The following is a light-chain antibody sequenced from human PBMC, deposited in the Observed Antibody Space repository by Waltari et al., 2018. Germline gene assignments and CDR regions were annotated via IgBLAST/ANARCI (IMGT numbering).Light chain of an antibody. CDR3: QQLNSFPYT. Sequence: DIQLTQSPSFLSASVGDRVTITCRASQGISSYLAWYQQQPGEAPKLLISAASTLQSGVPSRFSGSGSGTELTLTISSLQPEDFATYYCQQLNSFPYTFGQGTKLDIK. CDR1: QGISSY. CDR2: AAS. J-gene: IGKJ2*01. V-gene: IGKV1-9*01.